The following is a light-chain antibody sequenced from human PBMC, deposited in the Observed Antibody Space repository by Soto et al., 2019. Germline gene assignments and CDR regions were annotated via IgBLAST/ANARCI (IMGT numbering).Light chain of an antibody. CDR2: GAS. V-gene: IGKV3-15*01. Sequence: EIVMTQSPATLSVSPGERATLSCRASQSVSSNLAWFQQKPGQAPRLLIYGASTRATGIPARFIGSGTGTEFTLPISSLQSEDFAVYYCQQYNYWPPWTFGQGTKVEIK. CDR1: QSVSSN. J-gene: IGKJ1*01. CDR3: QQYNYWPPWT.